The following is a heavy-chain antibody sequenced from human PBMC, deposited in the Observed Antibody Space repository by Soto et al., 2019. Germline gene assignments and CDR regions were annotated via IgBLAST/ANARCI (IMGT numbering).Heavy chain of an antibody. CDR2: ISGSGGNT. CDR3: ARRNSGWYFDY. V-gene: IGHV3-23*01. Sequence: EVQLLESGGGLVQPGGSLSLSCAASGFTFSSYAMNWVRQAPGKGLEWVSVISGSGGNTYYADSVKGRFTISRDNTKNTLYLQMNSLRAEDTAVYYCARRNSGWYFDYWGQGTLVTVSS. J-gene: IGHJ4*02. CDR1: GFTFSSYA. D-gene: IGHD6-19*01.